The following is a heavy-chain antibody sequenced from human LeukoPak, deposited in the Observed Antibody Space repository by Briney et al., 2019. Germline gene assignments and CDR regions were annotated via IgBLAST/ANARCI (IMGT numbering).Heavy chain of an antibody. J-gene: IGHJ6*02. CDR3: ARGEVLPMGYCTNGVCYGMDV. D-gene: IGHD2-8*01. CDR1: GGSFSGYY. CDR2: INHSGST. V-gene: IGHV4-34*01. Sequence: SETLSLTCAVYGGSFSGYYWSWIRQPPGKGLEWIGEINHSGSTNYNPSLKSRVTISVDTSKNQFSLKLSSVTAADTAVYYCARGEVLPMGYCTNGVCYGMDVWGQGTTVTVSS.